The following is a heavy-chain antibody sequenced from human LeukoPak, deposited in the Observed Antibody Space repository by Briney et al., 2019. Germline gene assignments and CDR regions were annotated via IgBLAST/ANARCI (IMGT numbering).Heavy chain of an antibody. CDR1: GYSFTSYW. CDR3: ARRKYCSSTSCFSDAFDI. V-gene: IGHV5-51*01. D-gene: IGHD2-2*01. CDR2: IYPGDSDT. J-gene: IGHJ3*02. Sequence: GESLKISCKGSGYSFTSYWIGWVRQMPGKDLEWMGIIYPGDSDTRYSPSFQGQVTISADKSISTAYLQWSSLKASDTAMYYCARRKYCSSTSCFSDAFDIWGQGTVVTVSS.